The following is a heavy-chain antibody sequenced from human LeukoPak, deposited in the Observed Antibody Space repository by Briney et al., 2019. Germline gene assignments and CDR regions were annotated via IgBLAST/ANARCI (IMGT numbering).Heavy chain of an antibody. CDR3: AKDQSSDWYGYYYYYMDV. V-gene: IGHV1-69*06. Sequence: SVKVSCKASGGTFSSYAISWVRQAPGQGLEWMGGIIPIFGTANYAQKFQGRVTITADKSTSTAYMELSSLRSEDTAVYYCAKDQSSDWYGYYYYYMDVWGKGTTVTISS. CDR2: IIPIFGTA. J-gene: IGHJ6*03. D-gene: IGHD6-19*01. CDR1: GGTFSSYA.